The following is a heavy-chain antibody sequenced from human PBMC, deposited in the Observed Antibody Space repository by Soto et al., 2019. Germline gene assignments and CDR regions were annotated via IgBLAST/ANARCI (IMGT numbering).Heavy chain of an antibody. D-gene: IGHD2-8*02. J-gene: IGHJ4*02. CDR3: ARLYGCNTYLGDYFDH. Sequence: WESLKISCQVSGYSFTSYWIVWVRQMPGKGLEWMGIIYPGNSDTRYSPSFQGQVTISADKSISNAYLQWSSLKASDTAMFYCARLYGCNTYLGDYFDHRGQGTLVLVSS. CDR2: IYPGNSDT. V-gene: IGHV5-51*01. CDR1: GYSFTSYW.